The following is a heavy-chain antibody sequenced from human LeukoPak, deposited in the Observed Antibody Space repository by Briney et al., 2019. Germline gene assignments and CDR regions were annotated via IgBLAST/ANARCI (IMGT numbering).Heavy chain of an antibody. D-gene: IGHD4-17*01. CDR1: GFTFSSYA. CDR3: ARVQTTINYFDY. J-gene: IGHJ4*02. Sequence: GGSLRLSCAASGFTFSSYAMHWVRQAPGNGLEWVAVISYDGSNKYYADSVKGRFTISRDNSKNTLYLQMNSLRAEDTAVYYCARVQTTINYFDYWGQGTLVTVSS. V-gene: IGHV3-30-3*01. CDR2: ISYDGSNK.